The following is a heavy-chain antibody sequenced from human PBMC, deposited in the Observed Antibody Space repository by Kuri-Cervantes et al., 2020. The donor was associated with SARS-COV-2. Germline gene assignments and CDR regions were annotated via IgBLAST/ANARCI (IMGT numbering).Heavy chain of an antibody. CDR2: MNPDTGNA. J-gene: IGHJ3*02. Sequence: ASVKVSCKASGYTFSTYDINWVRQASGQGLEWMGWMNPDTGNAGYAQKFQGRVTLTRITSISTDYMELSSLRFEDAAVYYCARDSGDWDPDGFDIWGQGTMVTVSS. CDR3: ARDSGDWDPDGFDI. CDR1: GYTFSTYD. D-gene: IGHD2-21*02. V-gene: IGHV1-8*02.